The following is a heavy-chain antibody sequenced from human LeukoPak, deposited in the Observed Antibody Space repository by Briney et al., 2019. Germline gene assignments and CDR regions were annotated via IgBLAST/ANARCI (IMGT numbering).Heavy chain of an antibody. CDR3: ATDRSGYDLGYYGLDV. D-gene: IGHD5-12*01. J-gene: IGHJ6*02. V-gene: IGHV1-24*01. CDR1: GNPLSEVS. Sequence: ASVKVSCKVSGNPLSEVSLHWVRQAPGKGVEWMGGFDPEDEEIIYAPKFQARVTLTADESTNTVFMRLTSLRSDDTAVYYCATDRSGYDLGYYGLDVWGRGTTVTVS. CDR2: FDPEDEEI.